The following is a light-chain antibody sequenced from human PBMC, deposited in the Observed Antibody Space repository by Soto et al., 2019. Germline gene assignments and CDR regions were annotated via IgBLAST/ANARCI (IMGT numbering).Light chain of an antibody. J-gene: IGKJ5*01. Sequence: IQLTQSPSSLSASVGDRVTFTCRASQGISYYLAWYLQKPGKAPELLIYGASTLQSGVPSRFSGSGSGTDFTLTISSLQPEDFGTYYCLQHNTYPFTFGQGTRLEI. V-gene: IGKV1-9*01. CDR2: GAS. CDR1: QGISYY. CDR3: LQHNTYPFT.